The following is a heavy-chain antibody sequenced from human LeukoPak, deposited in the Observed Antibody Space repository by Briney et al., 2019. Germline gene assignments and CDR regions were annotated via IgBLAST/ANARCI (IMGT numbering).Heavy chain of an antibody. V-gene: IGHV1-46*01. Sequence: GASVTVSCRASAYTFTSYYMHWVRQAPGQGLEWMGIINPNGGSTSYAQKFQGRVVMTRDTSTSTVFMELTSLRSEDTAVYFCAREGVLQGGYYRYYFDYWGQGTLVTVSS. CDR3: AREGVLQGGYYRYYFDY. CDR2: INPNGGST. CDR1: AYTFTSYY. J-gene: IGHJ4*02. D-gene: IGHD3-3*01.